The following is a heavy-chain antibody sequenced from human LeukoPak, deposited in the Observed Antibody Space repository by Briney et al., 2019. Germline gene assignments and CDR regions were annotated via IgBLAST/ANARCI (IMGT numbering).Heavy chain of an antibody. Sequence: SETLSHTCTVSGGSISSSSYYWGWIRQPPGKGLEWIGSIDYSGSTYYNPSLKSRVTISVDTSKNQFSLKLSSVTAADTAVYYCAGGPHPIGYSYGYSTLDYWGQGTLVTVSS. CDR2: IDYSGST. CDR3: AGGPHPIGYSYGYSTLDY. J-gene: IGHJ4*02. CDR1: GGSISSSSYY. D-gene: IGHD5-18*01. V-gene: IGHV4-39*01.